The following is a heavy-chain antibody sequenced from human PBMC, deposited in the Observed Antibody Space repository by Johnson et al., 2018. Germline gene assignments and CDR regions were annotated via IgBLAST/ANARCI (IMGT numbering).Heavy chain of an antibody. CDR2: ISGSGGST. V-gene: IGHV3-23*01. Sequence: VQLQESGGGLVQPGGSLRLSCAASGFTFSSYAMSWVRQAPGKGLEWVSAISGSGGSTYYADSVKGRFTISRDNSKNTLYLQMNSLRAEDTAVYYCAKDMYYYDSSDDAFDIWGQGTMVTVSS. CDR3: AKDMYYYDSSDDAFDI. CDR1: GFTFSSYA. D-gene: IGHD3-22*01. J-gene: IGHJ3*02.